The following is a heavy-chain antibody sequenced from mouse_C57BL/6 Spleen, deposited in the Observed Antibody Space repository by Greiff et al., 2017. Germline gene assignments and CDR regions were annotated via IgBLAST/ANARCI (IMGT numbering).Heavy chain of an antibody. V-gene: IGHV1-64*01. CDR1: GYTFTSYW. Sequence: QVQLQQPGAELVKPGASVKLSCKASGYTFTSYWMHWVKQRPGQGLEWIGMIHPNSGSTNYNEKFKSKATLTVDKSSSTAYMQLSSLTSEDSAVYYCEPLLRGSMDYWGQGTSVTVSS. J-gene: IGHJ4*01. CDR2: IHPNSGST. CDR3: EPLLRGSMDY. D-gene: IGHD3-1*01.